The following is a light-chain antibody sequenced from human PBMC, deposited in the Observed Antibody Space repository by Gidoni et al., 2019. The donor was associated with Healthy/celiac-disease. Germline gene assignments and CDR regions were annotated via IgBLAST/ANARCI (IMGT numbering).Light chain of an antibody. CDR2: DAS. CDR3: QQYDNLLALT. V-gene: IGKV1-33*01. CDR1: QDISNY. Sequence: DLQMTQSPSSLSASVGDRVTITCQASQDISNYLNWYQQKPGKAPKLLIYDASNLETGVPSRFSGSGSGKDFTFTISSLQPEDIATYYCQQYDNLLALTFGGGTKVEIK. J-gene: IGKJ4*01.